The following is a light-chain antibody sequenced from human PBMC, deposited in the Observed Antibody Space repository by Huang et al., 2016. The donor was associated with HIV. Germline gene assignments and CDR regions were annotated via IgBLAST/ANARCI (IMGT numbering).Light chain of an antibody. V-gene: IGKV1-5*03. CDR3: QQYSTFPMYT. J-gene: IGKJ2*01. Sequence: DIQMTQSPPTLSASVGDRVNINCRASQSVASWVAWYQQKPGKAPKLLIYQASLLDSCTPSRLSGRGSETEFTLTIADLQPDDSATYYCQQYSTFPMYTFAQGTKLEI. CDR1: QSVASW. CDR2: QAS.